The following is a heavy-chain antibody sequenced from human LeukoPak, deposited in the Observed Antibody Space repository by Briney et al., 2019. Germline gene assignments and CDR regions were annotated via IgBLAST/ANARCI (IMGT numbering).Heavy chain of an antibody. Sequence: PSETLSLTCTVSGGSISSGGYYWSWIRQHPGKGLEWIGYIYYSGSTYYNPSLKSRVTISVDTSKNQFSLKLSSVTAADTAVYYCARGEYQLLYFDYWGQGTLVTVSS. CDR3: ARGEYQLLYFDY. CDR1: GGSISSGGYY. J-gene: IGHJ4*02. V-gene: IGHV4-31*03. CDR2: IYYSGST. D-gene: IGHD2-2*01.